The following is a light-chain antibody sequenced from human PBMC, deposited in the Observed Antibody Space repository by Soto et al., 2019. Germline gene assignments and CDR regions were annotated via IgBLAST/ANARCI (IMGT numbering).Light chain of an antibody. CDR3: QQYGSSDRT. J-gene: IGKJ1*01. V-gene: IGKV3-20*01. CDR2: GAS. CDR1: QSVSNNY. Sequence: EIVLTQSPGTLSLSPGERATLSCRASQSVSNNYLAWYQQKPGQAPRLLIYGASSRATGIPDRLSASGSATSFALTISRLEPEDFAVYFCQQYGSSDRTFGQGTKVDIK.